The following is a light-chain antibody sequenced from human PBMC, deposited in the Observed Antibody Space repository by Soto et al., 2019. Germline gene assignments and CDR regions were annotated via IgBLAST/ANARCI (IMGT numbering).Light chain of an antibody. CDR3: SSYTSSSTLV. CDR2: DVS. CDR1: SSDVGGYNY. V-gene: IGLV2-14*01. J-gene: IGLJ2*01. Sequence: QSALTQPASVSGSPGQSITISCTGTSSDVGGYNYVSWYQQHPGKAPKLMIYDVSNRPSGVSNRFSGSKSGNTASLTISGFQSEDEADYYCSSYTSSSTLVFGGGTKITV.